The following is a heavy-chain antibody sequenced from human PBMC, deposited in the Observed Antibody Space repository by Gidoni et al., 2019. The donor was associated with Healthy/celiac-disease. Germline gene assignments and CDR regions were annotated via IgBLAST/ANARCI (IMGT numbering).Heavy chain of an antibody. CDR1: GFTFSSYA. D-gene: IGHD3-9*01. CDR2: ISGSGGST. Sequence: EVQLLESGGGLVQPGGSLRLSCAPSGFTFSSYAMSWVRQAPGKGLEWVSAISGSGGSTYYADSVKGRFTVSRDNAKNTLYLQMNSLRAEDTAVYYCAKYAVDYDILTGPGDAFDIWGQGTMVTVSS. J-gene: IGHJ3*02. V-gene: IGHV3-23*01. CDR3: AKYAVDYDILTGPGDAFDI.